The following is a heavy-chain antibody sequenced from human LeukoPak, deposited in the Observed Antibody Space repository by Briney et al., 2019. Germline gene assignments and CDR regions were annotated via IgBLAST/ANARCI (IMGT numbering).Heavy chain of an antibody. V-gene: IGHV3-48*03. J-gene: IGHJ4*02. CDR2: ISSSGSTI. CDR3: ARGSSSWYTL. CDR1: GFTFSSYV. D-gene: IGHD6-13*01. Sequence: GGSPRLSCAASGFTFSSYVMSWVRQAPGKGLDWVSYISSSGSTIYYADSVKGRFTISRDNAKNSLYLQMNSLRAEDTAVYYCARGSSSWYTLWGQGTLVTVSS.